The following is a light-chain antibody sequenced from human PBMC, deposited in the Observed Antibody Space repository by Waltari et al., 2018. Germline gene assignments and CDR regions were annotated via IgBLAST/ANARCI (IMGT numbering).Light chain of an antibody. CDR3: GTWDSSLSGAV. Sequence: QSVLTQPPSVSAAPGQRVTISCPGGSSNIGNNYVSWYRQFPGTAPKLLIDENTERPSGIPSRCSGSKSGTSASLDITGLQAEDEADYYCGTWDSSLSGAVFGGGTHLTV. CDR2: ENT. V-gene: IGLV1-51*02. CDR1: SSNIGNNY. J-gene: IGLJ7*01.